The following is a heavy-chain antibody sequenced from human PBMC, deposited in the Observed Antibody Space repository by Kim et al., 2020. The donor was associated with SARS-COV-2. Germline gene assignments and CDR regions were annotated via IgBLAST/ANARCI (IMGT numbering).Heavy chain of an antibody. CDR2: ISYDGSNK. D-gene: IGHD2-2*01. J-gene: IGHJ4*02. Sequence: GGSLRLSCAASGFTFSSYGMHWVRQAPGKGLEWVAVISYDGSNKYYADSVKGRFTISRDNSKNTLYLQMNSLRAEDTAVYYCAKGLSVVLPAAMADYWGQGTLVTVSS. CDR3: AKGLSVVLPAAMADY. V-gene: IGHV3-30*18. CDR1: GFTFSSYG.